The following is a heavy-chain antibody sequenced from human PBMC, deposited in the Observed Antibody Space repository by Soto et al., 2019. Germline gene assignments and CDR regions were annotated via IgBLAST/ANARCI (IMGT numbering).Heavy chain of an antibody. CDR2: ISYDGSNK. V-gene: IGHV3-30-3*01. Sequence: ESGGGVVQPGRSLRLSCAASGFTFSSYAMHWVRQAPGKGLEWVAVISYDGSNKYYADSVKGRFTISRDNSKNTLYPQMNSLRAEDTAVYYCARDGGCSGGSCYSSGFDYWGQGTLVTVSS. J-gene: IGHJ4*02. CDR3: ARDGGCSGGSCYSSGFDY. CDR1: GFTFSSYA. D-gene: IGHD2-15*01.